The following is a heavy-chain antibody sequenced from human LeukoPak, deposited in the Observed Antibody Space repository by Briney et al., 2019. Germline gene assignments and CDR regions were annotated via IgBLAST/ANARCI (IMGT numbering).Heavy chain of an antibody. CDR2: INPSGGST. J-gene: IGHJ5*02. D-gene: IGHD6-13*01. Sequence: ASVTVSCKASGYTFTSYYMHWVRQAPGQGLEWMGIINPSGGSTNYAQKFQGRVTMTRDTSTSTVYMELSSLRSEDTAVYYCARDSGFGYSSSWLRENWFDPWGQGTLVTVSS. CDR3: ARDSGFGYSSSWLRENWFDP. CDR1: GYTFTSYY. V-gene: IGHV1-46*01.